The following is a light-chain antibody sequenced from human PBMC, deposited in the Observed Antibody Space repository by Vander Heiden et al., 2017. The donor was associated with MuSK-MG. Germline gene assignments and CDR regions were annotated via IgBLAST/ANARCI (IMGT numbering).Light chain of an antibody. CDR3: LLSYSGARFVV. J-gene: IGLJ2*01. CDR1: TGAVTSGHY. CDR2: DTS. V-gene: IGLV7-46*01. Sequence: QAVVTQEPSLTVSPGGTVTLTCGSSTGAVTSGHYPYWFQQKPGQAPRTLIYDTSNKHSWTPARFSGSLLGGKAALTLSGAQPEDEAEYYCLLSYSGARFVVFGGGTKRTVL.